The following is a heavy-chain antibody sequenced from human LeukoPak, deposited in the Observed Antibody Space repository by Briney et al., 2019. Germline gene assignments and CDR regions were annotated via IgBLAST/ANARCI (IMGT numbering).Heavy chain of an antibody. CDR1: GYSISSGYY. CDR2: INHSGST. Sequence: SETLSLACTVSGYSISSGYYWGWIRQPPGKGLEWIGTINHSGSTYCNPSLKSRVTISVDTSKKQFSLKLSSVTAADTAVYYCARERVLGSSWFGDFWGQGTLVTVSS. CDR3: ARERVLGSSWFGDF. V-gene: IGHV4-38-2*02. J-gene: IGHJ4*02. D-gene: IGHD6-13*01.